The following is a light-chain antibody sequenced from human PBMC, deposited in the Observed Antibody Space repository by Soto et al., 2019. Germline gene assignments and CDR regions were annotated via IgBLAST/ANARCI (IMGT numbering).Light chain of an antibody. CDR1: TGAVTSGNH. J-gene: IGLJ3*02. CDR3: LLFYPGSWA. Sequence: QAVVTQEPSVTVSPGGTVTVTCASSTGAVTSGNHPNWFQQRPGQPPRALIYNTNNKYSWTPARFSGSLLGDKAALTLSGVQPEDEAEYYCLLFYPGSWAFGGGTKLTVL. V-gene: IGLV7-43*01. CDR2: NTN.